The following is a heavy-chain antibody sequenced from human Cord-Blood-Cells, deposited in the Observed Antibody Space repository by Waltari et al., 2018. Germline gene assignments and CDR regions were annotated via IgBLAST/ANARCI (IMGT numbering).Heavy chain of an antibody. CDR2: IIPIFGTA. V-gene: IGHV1-69*01. J-gene: IGHJ5*02. Sequence: QVQLVQSGAEVKKHGSSVKVSCKASGGTLRSYATSCVRQAPEQGLEWMGGIIPIFGTANYAQKFQGRVTITADESTSTAYMELSSLRSEDTAVYYCARDRSIDIVATNWFDPWGQGTLVTVSS. CDR1: GGTLRSYA. CDR3: ARDRSIDIVATNWFDP. D-gene: IGHD5-12*01.